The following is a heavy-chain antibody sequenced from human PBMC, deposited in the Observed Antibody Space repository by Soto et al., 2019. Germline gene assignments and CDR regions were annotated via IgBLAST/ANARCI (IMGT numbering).Heavy chain of an antibody. D-gene: IGHD1-26*01. J-gene: IGHJ4*02. CDR2: FSPIFGTA. CDR1: GDTFSSYS. V-gene: IGHV1-69*12. Sequence: QVQLVQSGAEVKKPGSSVKISCKASGDTFSSYSFSWVRQAPGQGFEWMGGFSPIFGTANYAQNFLVRVTITADELTSTVYLELSSRRPEDTAVYSCARGVTRGSFPPFGLWGQGTLVTVSS. CDR3: ARGVTRGSFPPFGL.